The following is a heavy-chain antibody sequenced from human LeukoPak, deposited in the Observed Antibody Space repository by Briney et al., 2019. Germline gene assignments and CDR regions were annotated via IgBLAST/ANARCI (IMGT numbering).Heavy chain of an antibody. CDR3: AKRRSTSCYDP. CDR2: ISYDGNSE. D-gene: IGHD2-2*01. CDR1: GVTFSDYG. V-gene: IGHV3-30*18. Sequence: GGSLRLSCAASGVTFSDYGMHWVRQAPGKGLEWVAVISYDGNSEYYADSVKGRFSISRDNSKDTLYLQMNSLRPEDTAVYYCAKRRSTSCYDPWGQGTLVTVSS. J-gene: IGHJ5*02.